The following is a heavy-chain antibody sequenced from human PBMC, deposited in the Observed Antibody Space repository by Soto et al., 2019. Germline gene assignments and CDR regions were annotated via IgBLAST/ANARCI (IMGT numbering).Heavy chain of an antibody. CDR1: GFTFSSYS. CDR3: ARGLAAAGTLDY. V-gene: IGHV3-21*01. CDR2: ISSSSSYI. J-gene: IGHJ4*02. D-gene: IGHD6-13*01. Sequence: EVQLVESGGGLVKPGGSLRLSCAASGFTFSSYSMNWVRQAPGQGLEWVSSISSSSSYIYYADSVKGRFTISRDNAKNSLYLQMNNLRAEDTAVYYCARGLAAAGTLDYWGQGTLVTVSS.